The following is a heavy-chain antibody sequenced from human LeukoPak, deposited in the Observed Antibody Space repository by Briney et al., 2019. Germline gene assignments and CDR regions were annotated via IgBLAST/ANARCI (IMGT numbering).Heavy chain of an antibody. V-gene: IGHV3-33*06. CDR3: AKDNTIFGVVSHAFDI. Sequence: GSLRLSCAASGFTFSRHGIHWVRQAPGKGLEWVAVIWYDGSNRYYADSVKGRFTISRDNSKNTLYLQMNSLRAEDTAVYYCAKDNTIFGVVSHAFDIWGQGTMVTVSS. D-gene: IGHD3-3*01. J-gene: IGHJ3*02. CDR1: GFTFSRHG. CDR2: IWYDGSNR.